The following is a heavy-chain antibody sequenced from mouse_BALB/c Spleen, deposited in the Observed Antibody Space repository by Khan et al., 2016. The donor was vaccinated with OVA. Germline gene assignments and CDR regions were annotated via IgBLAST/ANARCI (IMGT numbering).Heavy chain of an antibody. V-gene: IGHV5-6*02. D-gene: IGHD1-2*01. CDR1: GFTFSSYG. CDR3: AITITTAKGDYYAMDY. CDR2: ISSGGHYT. J-gene: IGHJ4*01. Sequence: EVKLVESGGDLVKPGGSLKLSCAASGFTFSSYGMSWVRQTPDKRLEWVATISSGGHYTYFPDSVRGRFTISRDTAKNTLYLQMRRWNSEVPAMYYCAITITTAKGDYYAMDYGGQGTSVTVSA.